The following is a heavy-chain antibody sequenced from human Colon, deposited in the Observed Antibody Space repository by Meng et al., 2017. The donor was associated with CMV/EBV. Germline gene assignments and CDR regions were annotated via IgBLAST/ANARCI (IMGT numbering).Heavy chain of an antibody. D-gene: IGHD1-1*01. V-gene: IGHV3-48*03. Sequence: GESLKISCAGSGYTFSNYELSWVRQTPGRGLEWLAFISKSGRTIYYADSVKGRFTISRDNAKNLMYLEMSSLRDEDTALYVCARGLHDNGNDDLPYFDNWGLGTLVTVSS. CDR1: GYTFSNYE. J-gene: IGHJ4*02. CDR3: ARGLHDNGNDDLPYFDN. CDR2: ISKSGRTI.